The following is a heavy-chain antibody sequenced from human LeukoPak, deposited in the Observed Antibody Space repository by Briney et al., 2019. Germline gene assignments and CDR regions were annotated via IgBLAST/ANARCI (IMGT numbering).Heavy chain of an antibody. D-gene: IGHD2-21*02. CDR3: ARDIGGDGGDCCPGGYFDL. CDR2: ISSSSSYI. V-gene: IGHV3-21*01. Sequence: GSLRLSCAASGFTFSSYSMNWVRQAPGKGLEWVSSISSSSSYIYYADSVKGRFTISRDNAKNSLYLQMNSLRAEDTAVYYCARDIGGDGGDCCPGGYFDLWGRGTLVTVSS. CDR1: GFTFSSYS. J-gene: IGHJ2*01.